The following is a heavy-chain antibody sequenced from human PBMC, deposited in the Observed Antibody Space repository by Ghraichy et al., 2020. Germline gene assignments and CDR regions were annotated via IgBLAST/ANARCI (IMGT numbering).Heavy chain of an antibody. D-gene: IGHD5-12*01. CDR1: GGSIGGNNYY. V-gene: IGHV4-39*07. J-gene: IGHJ4*02. Sequence: SQTLSLTCTVSGGSIGGNNYYWGWIRQPPGKGLEWVGTMFSRGGTHYNPSLKSRLTISLDTSKNQVSLKLSSVTAADTALYYCVRDGGYFDVDYWGRGTLVTVSS. CDR2: MFSRGGT. CDR3: VRDGGYFDVDY.